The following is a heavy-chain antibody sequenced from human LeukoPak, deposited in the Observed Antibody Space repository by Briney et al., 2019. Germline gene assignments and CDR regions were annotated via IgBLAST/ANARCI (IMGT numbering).Heavy chain of an antibody. CDR3: ARDWGFGEPSMGYWFDP. V-gene: IGHV3-30-3*01. D-gene: IGHD3-10*01. Sequence: GGSLRLSCAASGFTFSSYAMHWVRQAPGKGLEWVAVISYDGSNKYYADSVKGRFTISRDNSKNTLYLQMNSLRAEDTAVYYCARDWGFGEPSMGYWFDPWGQGTLVTVSS. J-gene: IGHJ5*02. CDR1: GFTFSSYA. CDR2: ISYDGSNK.